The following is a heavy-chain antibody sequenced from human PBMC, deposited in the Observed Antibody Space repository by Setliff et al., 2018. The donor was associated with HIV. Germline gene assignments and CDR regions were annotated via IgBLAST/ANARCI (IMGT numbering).Heavy chain of an antibody. CDR3: ASCGGARRANYNFWSGSSWFDP. CDR1: GGSVGSGGSY. CDR2: IYYNGSS. J-gene: IGHJ5*02. V-gene: IGHV4-31*03. Sequence: SETLSLTCTVSGGSVGSGGSYWSWIRQHPGKDLEWIGNIYYNGSSHHNPSLKSRVIISLDTSKNQFSLKLRSVTAADTAVYYCASCGGARRANYNFWSGSSWFDPWGQGILVTVSS. D-gene: IGHD3-3*01.